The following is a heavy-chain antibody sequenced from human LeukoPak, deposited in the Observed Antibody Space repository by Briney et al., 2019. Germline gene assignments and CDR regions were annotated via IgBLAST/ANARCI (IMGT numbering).Heavy chain of an antibody. V-gene: IGHV3-9*01. D-gene: IGHD3-10*01. CDR2: ISWNSGSI. J-gene: IGHJ3*01. CDR3: AKVVRAGSGAFDV. Sequence: PGGSLRLSCAASGFTFDDYAMHWVRQAPGKSLEWVSGISWNSGSIGYADSVKGRFTISRDNAKNSLYLQMNSLRAEDTALYYCAKVVRAGSGAFDVWGQGTMVTVSS. CDR1: GFTFDDYA.